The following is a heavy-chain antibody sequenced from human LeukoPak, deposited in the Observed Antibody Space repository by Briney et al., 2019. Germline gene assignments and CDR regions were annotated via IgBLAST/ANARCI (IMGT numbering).Heavy chain of an antibody. J-gene: IGHJ3*02. V-gene: IGHV3-21*01. CDR2: ISSGSSFI. D-gene: IGHD6-13*01. CDR3: ARDSGSPQDAFDI. CDR1: GFTFSSYS. Sequence: GGSLRLSCATSGFTFSSYSMNWVRQAPGKGLEWVSSISSGSSFIYYADSVKGRFTISRDNAKNSLYLQMNSLRAEDTAVYYCARDSGSPQDAFDIWGQGTMVTVSS.